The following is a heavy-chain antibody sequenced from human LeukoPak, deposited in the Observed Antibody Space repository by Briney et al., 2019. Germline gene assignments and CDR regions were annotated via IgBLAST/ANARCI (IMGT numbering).Heavy chain of an antibody. CDR1: GFTFGDYA. CDR2: IRSKASGGTT. Sequence: PGGSLRLSCTASGFTFGDYAMSWVPQAPRTGPEWVSFIRSKASGGTTEYTASVKVRFTISRDDFKSLAYMQMNSLITEDTAIYYCTRGYSIDYWGQGTQVTVSS. J-gene: IGHJ4*02. D-gene: IGHD4-11*01. V-gene: IGHV3-49*04. CDR3: TRGYSIDY.